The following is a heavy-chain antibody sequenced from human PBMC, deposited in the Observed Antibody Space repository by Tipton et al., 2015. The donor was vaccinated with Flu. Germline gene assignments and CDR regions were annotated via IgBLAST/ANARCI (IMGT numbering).Heavy chain of an antibody. D-gene: IGHD2-15*01. CDR3: AKDTDDIVVVVAATADQGYFQH. J-gene: IGHJ1*01. V-gene: IGHV3-43*02. CDR2: ISGDGGST. CDR1: GFTFDDYA. Sequence: SLRLSCAASGFTFDDYAMHWVRQAPGKGLEWVSLISGDGGSTYYADSVKGRFTISRDNSKNSLYLQMNSLRTEDTALYYCAKDTDDIVVVVAATADQGYFQHWGQGTLVTVSS.